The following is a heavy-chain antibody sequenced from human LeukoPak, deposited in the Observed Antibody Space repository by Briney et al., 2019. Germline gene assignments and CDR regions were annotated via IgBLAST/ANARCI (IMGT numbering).Heavy chain of an antibody. CDR2: INHSGST. V-gene: IGHV4-34*01. CDR3: ARARIAAAGSDY. J-gene: IGHJ4*02. CDR1: GGSFSGYY. Sequence: PSETLSLTCAVYGGSFSGYYWSWIRQPPGKGLEWIGEINHSGSTNYNPSLKSRVTISVVTSKNQFSLKLSSVTAADTAVYYCARARIAAAGSDYWGQGTLVTVSS. D-gene: IGHD6-13*01.